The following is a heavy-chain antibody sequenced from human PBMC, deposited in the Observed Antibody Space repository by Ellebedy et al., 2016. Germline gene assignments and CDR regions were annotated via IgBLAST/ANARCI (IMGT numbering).Heavy chain of an antibody. CDR2: FYHSGNT. CDR3: ATYTMGRLDD. CDR1: GGSISSYY. V-gene: IGHV4-59*08. J-gene: IGHJ4*02. Sequence: SETLSLTCSVSGGSISSYYWTWIRQPPGKGLEWIAYFYHSGNTNYSPSLKSRVPISVDTSKNQFSLNLSSVTAADTAVYYCATYTMGRLDDWGQGTLVTVSS. D-gene: IGHD1-1*01.